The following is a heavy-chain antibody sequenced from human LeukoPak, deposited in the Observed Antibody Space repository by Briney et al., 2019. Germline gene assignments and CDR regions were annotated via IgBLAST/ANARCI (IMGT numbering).Heavy chain of an antibody. V-gene: IGHV1-18*01. D-gene: IGHD4-4*01. CDR1: GYTFTSYG. Sequence: GASVKVSCKASGYTFTSYGISWVRQAPGQGLEWMGWISAYNGNTNYAQKLQGRVTMTTDTSTSTAYMELRSLRSDDTAVYYCARVFTVTTSPDFDYWGQGTLVTVSS. J-gene: IGHJ4*02. CDR2: ISAYNGNT. CDR3: ARVFTVTTSPDFDY.